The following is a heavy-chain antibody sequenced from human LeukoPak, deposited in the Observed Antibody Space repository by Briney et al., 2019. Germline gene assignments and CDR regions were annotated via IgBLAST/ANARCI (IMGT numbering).Heavy chain of an antibody. CDR2: ISAYNGNT. CDR3: ARDKPRVYYYDSSGYGY. J-gene: IGHJ4*02. Sequence: ASVKASCKASGYTFTSYGISWVRQAPGQGLEWMGWISAYNGNTNYAQKLQGRVTMTTDTSTSTAYMELRSLRSDDTAVYYCARDKPRVYYYDSSGYGYWGQGTLVTVSS. D-gene: IGHD3-22*01. CDR1: GYTFTSYG. V-gene: IGHV1-18*01.